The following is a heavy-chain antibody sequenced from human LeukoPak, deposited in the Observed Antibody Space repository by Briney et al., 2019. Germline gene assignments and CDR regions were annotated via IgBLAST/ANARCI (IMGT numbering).Heavy chain of an antibody. CDR3: ASTPLADDFWSGYSPFDY. J-gene: IGHJ4*02. CDR2: ISSSGSTI. CDR1: GFTFSDYY. Sequence: GGSLRLSCAASGFTFSDYYMSWIRQAPGKGLEGVSYISSSGSTIYYADSVKGRFTISRDNAKNSLYLQMNSLRAEDTAVYYCASTPLADDFWSGYSPFDYWGQGTLVTVSS. D-gene: IGHD3-3*01. V-gene: IGHV3-11*01.